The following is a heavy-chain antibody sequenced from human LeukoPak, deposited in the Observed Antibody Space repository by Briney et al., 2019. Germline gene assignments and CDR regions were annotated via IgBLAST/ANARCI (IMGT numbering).Heavy chain of an antibody. CDR2: ISGSGGKR. CDR1: GFTFSSYA. V-gene: IGHV3-23*01. D-gene: IGHD2-21*01. J-gene: IGHJ4*02. CDR3: AKEILFGGFNRY. Sequence: GGSLRLPCAASGFTFSSYAMSWLRQAPGKGLEGASAISGSGGKRDYADSVKGRFTSPRDNSKNPLYLQMNSLRAEDTAVYYCAKEILFGGFNRYWGQGTLVSVSS.